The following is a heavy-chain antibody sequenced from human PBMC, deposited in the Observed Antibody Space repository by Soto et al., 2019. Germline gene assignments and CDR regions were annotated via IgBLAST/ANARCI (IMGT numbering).Heavy chain of an antibody. J-gene: IGHJ4*02. Sequence: QITLKESGPPLVKPTQTLTLTCTFSGFSLSTSGVGVGWIRQPPGKALEWLALIYWDDDKRYSPSLKSRLTITKDTSKNQVVLTMTNMDPVDTATYYCAHRHYGGNSFDYWGQGTLVTVSS. D-gene: IGHD4-17*01. V-gene: IGHV2-5*02. CDR1: GFSLSTSGVG. CDR2: IYWDDDK. CDR3: AHRHYGGNSFDY.